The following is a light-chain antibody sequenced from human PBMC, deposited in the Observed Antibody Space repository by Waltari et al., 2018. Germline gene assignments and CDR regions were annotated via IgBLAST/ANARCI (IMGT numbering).Light chain of an antibody. CDR3: MQGIEYLT. CDR1: QSLLDSEDGNTY. CDR2: EVS. Sequence: DIVMTQTPLSLPVTLGEPASISCRSSQSLLDSEDGNTYLDWYLQKPGQSPQLLIYEVSNRASGVPDRFSGSGSDTDFTLKISRVEAEDVGVYYCMQGIEYLTFGGGTKVEIK. J-gene: IGKJ4*01. V-gene: IGKV2-40*01.